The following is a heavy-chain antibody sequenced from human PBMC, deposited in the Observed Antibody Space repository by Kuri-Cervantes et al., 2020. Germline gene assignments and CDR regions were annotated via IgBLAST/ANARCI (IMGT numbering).Heavy chain of an antibody. D-gene: IGHD3-10*01. CDR1: GGFIRRGDSH. CDR3: ARDGAGYGSTHYYYMDV. CDR2: IYYTGST. J-gene: IGHJ6*03. Sequence: SEPLSLTCTVSGGFIRRGDSHWSWFRRPPGKGLEWIGYIYYTGSTYYNPSLKSRLTMSVDMSKNQFSLKLNSVTAADTAVYYCARDGAGYGSTHYYYMDVWGKGTTVTVSS. V-gene: IGHV4-30-4*01.